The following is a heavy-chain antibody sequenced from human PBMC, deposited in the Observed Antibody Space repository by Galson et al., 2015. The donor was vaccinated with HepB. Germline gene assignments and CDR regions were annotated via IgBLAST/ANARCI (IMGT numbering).Heavy chain of an antibody. J-gene: IGHJ4*02. V-gene: IGHV3-7*03. D-gene: IGHD3-3*01. CDR1: GFTFSNYW. CDR2: IKPDGSER. Sequence: SLRLSCAASGFTFSNYWMSWVRQAPGKGLEWVANIKPDGSERSLVDSLKGRFTISRDNARNSLHLQMNSVRAEDTAVYYCARGSGYYIYWGQGILVTVSS. CDR3: ARGSGYYIY.